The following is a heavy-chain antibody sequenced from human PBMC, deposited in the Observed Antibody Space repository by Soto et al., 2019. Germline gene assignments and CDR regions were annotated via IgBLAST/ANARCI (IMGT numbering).Heavy chain of an antibody. CDR3: AKVPVGATSYYYYYYGMDV. J-gene: IGHJ6*02. D-gene: IGHD1-26*01. CDR2: ISYDGSNK. CDR1: GFTFSSYG. Sequence: GGSLRLSCAASGFTFSSYGMHWVRQAPGKGLEWVAVISYDGSNKYYADSVKGRFTISSDNSKNTLYLQMNRLRAEDTAVYYCAKVPVGATSYYYYYYGMDVWGQGTTVTVSS. V-gene: IGHV3-30*18.